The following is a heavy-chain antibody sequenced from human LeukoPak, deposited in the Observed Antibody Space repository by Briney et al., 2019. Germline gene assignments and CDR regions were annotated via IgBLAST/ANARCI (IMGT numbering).Heavy chain of an antibody. Sequence: GGSLRLSCVASGLSVSSNYMSWVRQAPGKGLEWVSVIYRDGSSYYADSVKGRFTISRDNAKNSLYLQMNSLRAEDTAVYYCARGYGDYGKYYFDSWGQGTLVTVSS. D-gene: IGHD4-17*01. V-gene: IGHV3-66*01. CDR3: ARGYGDYGKYYFDS. CDR1: GLSVSSNY. CDR2: IYRDGSS. J-gene: IGHJ4*02.